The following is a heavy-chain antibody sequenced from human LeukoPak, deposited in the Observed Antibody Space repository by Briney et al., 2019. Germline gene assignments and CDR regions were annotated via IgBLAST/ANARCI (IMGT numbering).Heavy chain of an antibody. D-gene: IGHD4-17*01. Sequence: PGGSLRLSCAASGFTFSSYGMHWVRQAPGKGLEWVAVIWYDGSNKYYADSAKGRFTISRDNFKNTLYLQMNSLRAEDTAVYYCARSQTTVTTLGICWFGPWGQGTLVTVSS. CDR2: IWYDGSNK. V-gene: IGHV3-33*01. CDR1: GFTFSSYG. CDR3: ARSQTTVTTLGICWFGP. J-gene: IGHJ5*02.